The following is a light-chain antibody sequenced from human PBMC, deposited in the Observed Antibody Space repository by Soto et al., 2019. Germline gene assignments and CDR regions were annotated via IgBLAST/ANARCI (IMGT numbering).Light chain of an antibody. V-gene: IGLV2-18*02. CDR2: DVS. Sequence: QSALSQPPSVCGSPGQSVTISCTGTRSIIGSYNRVSWYQQPPGTSPKLMIYDVSNRPSGLPDRFSGSKSGNTASLTISGLQPEDEADYYCNSYTSGNTYVFATGTKVTVL. J-gene: IGLJ1*01. CDR3: NSYTSGNTYV. CDR1: RSIIGSYNR.